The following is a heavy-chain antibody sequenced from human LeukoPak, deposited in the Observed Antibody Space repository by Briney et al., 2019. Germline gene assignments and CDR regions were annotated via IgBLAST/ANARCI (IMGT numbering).Heavy chain of an antibody. CDR3: ARDRGGIGYYMDV. J-gene: IGHJ6*03. V-gene: IGHV3-23*01. CDR2: LSGSGGDT. D-gene: IGHD3-16*02. Sequence: GGSLRLSCAASGFTFTTYGMSWVRQAPGKGLEWVSSLSGSGGDTYYADSVKGRFAISRDNSMNTLYLQMNFLRAEDTAVYYCARDRGGIGYYMDVWGKGTTVTVSS. CDR1: GFTFTTYG.